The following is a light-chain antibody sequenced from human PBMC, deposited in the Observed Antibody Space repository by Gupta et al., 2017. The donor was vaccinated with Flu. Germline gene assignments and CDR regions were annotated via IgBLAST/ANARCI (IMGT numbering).Light chain of an antibody. CDR2: DVS. CDR1: SSDIGGYNY. V-gene: IGLV2-14*01. J-gene: IGLJ1*01. CDR3: SSYTSSTTYV. Sequence: QSALTQPASVSGSPGQSINISCTGTSSDIGGYNYVSWYQQHPGKAPKLMIYDVSDRPSGVSSRFSGSKSGNTASLTISGLQAEDEADYYCSSYTSSTTYVFGTGTEVTVL.